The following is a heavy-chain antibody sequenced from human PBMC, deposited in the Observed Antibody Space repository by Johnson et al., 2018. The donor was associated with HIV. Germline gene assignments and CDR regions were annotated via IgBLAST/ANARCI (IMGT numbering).Heavy chain of an antibody. CDR2: ISYDGSNK. D-gene: IGHD3-10*01. Sequence: QVQLVESGGGVVQPGRSLRLSCAASGFTFSSYAMHWVRQAPGKGLEWVAVISYDGSNKYYADSVKGRFTISRDNSKNTLYLQMNSLRADDTAVYYCAREGVGTLDFTTSVRRVKSAFDVWGQGTMVTVSS. V-gene: IGHV3-30-3*01. J-gene: IGHJ3*01. CDR3: AREGVGTLDFTTSVRRVKSAFDV. CDR1: GFTFSSYA.